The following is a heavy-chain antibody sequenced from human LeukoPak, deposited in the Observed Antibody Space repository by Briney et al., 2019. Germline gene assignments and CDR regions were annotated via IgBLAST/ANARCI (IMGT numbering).Heavy chain of an antibody. Sequence: GGSLRLSCAASGFTFSSYNMNWVSQAPGKGLEWVSSISSSSSYIYYAHSVKGRFTLYRDNAKNSLYLQMNSLRDEDTAVYYCARGTGSYFDYWGQGTLVTVSS. V-gene: IGHV3-21*01. CDR3: ARGTGSYFDY. CDR1: GFTFSSYN. CDR2: ISSSSSYI. D-gene: IGHD1-14*01. J-gene: IGHJ4*02.